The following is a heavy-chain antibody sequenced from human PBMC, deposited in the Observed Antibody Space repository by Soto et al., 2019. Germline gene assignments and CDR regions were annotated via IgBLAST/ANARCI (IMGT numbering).Heavy chain of an antibody. CDR2: IIPILGIA. CDR1: GGTLISYT. D-gene: IGHD2-15*01. J-gene: IGHJ4*02. Sequence: QVQLVQSGAEVKKPGSSVKVSCKASGGTLISYTISWVRHAPGQGLEWMGRIIPILGIANYAQKFQGRVTITADKSTSTAYMELSSLRSEDTAVYYCASGSTVVADSDYWGQGTLVTVSS. CDR3: ASGSTVVADSDY. V-gene: IGHV1-69*02.